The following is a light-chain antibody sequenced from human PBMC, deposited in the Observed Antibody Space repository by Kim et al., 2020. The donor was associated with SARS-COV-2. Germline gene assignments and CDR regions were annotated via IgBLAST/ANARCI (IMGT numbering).Light chain of an antibody. Sequence: DIQMTQSPSAVSASVGDRVTTTCRASQNIGGWLAWYQQRPGKAPKLLIFKASTLESGVPSRFSGSGSGTEFTLTISSLQPDDFATYYCQQYNGRSRRFGQGTKVDIK. J-gene: IGKJ1*01. V-gene: IGKV1-5*03. CDR2: KAS. CDR3: QQYNGRSRR. CDR1: QNIGGW.